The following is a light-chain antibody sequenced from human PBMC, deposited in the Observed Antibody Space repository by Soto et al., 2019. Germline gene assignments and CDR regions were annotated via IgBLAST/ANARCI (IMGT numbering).Light chain of an antibody. V-gene: IGKV1-39*01. J-gene: IGKJ4*01. CDR1: QSISSY. Sequence: DIQMTQSPSSLSASVGDRVTITCRASQSISSYLNWYQQKPGKAPKLLISGASSLQTGVPLRFSGSGSGTDFTLTISSLQSEDFASYYCQQRRSTPLTFGGGTRVEIK. CDR3: QQRRSTPLT. CDR2: GAS.